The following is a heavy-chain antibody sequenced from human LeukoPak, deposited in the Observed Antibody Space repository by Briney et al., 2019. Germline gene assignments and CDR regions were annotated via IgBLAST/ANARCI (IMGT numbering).Heavy chain of an antibody. J-gene: IGHJ5*02. V-gene: IGHV3-30*18. D-gene: IGHD6-19*01. CDR3: AKSPLEGSVWYEYWFDP. CDR1: GFTFSSYG. Sequence: PGGSLSLSCAASGFTFSSYGMHWVRQAPGKGLEWVAVISYDGSNKYYADSVTGRFTISRDNTKNTLYLQMNSLRAEDTAVYYCAKSPLEGSVWYEYWFDPWGQGTLVTVSS. CDR2: ISYDGSNK.